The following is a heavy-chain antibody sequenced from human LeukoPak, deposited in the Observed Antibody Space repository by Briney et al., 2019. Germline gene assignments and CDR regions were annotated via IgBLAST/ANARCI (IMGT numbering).Heavy chain of an antibody. Sequence: ASVKVSCKASGYTFTSFYVHWVRQAPGQGLEWMGIINPSGGSTNYAQKFQGRVTLTRDTSTSTVYMELSSLRAEDTAVYYCASECIRLKPFDYWAQGTLVTVSS. D-gene: IGHD2-8*01. CDR3: ASECIRLKPFDY. CDR2: INPSGGST. J-gene: IGHJ4*02. CDR1: GYTFTSFY. V-gene: IGHV1-46*01.